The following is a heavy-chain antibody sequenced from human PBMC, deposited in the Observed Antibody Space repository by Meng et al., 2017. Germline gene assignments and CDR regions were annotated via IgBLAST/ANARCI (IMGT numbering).Heavy chain of an antibody. CDR1: GGSISSSSYY. Sequence: QLQQQGSGPGLVKPSETLSLTCTVSGGSISSSSYYWGWIRQPPGKGLEWIGSIYYSGSTYYNPSLKSRVTISVDTSKNQFSLKLSSVTAADTAVYYCARGRVVNWFDPWGQGTLVTVSS. J-gene: IGHJ5*02. D-gene: IGHD2-15*01. V-gene: IGHV4-39*07. CDR3: ARGRVVNWFDP. CDR2: IYYSGST.